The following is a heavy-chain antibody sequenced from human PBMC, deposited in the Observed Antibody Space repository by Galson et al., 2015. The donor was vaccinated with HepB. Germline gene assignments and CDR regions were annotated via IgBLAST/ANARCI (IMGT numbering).Heavy chain of an antibody. J-gene: IGHJ4*02. CDR3: ARSAKVGDFWGGHYRDKWYVDT. D-gene: IGHD3-3*01. V-gene: IGHV5-51*01. Sequence: QSGAEVKKPGQSLKISCQGSGDSFNTYWIGWVRQMPGKGLEWMGVIYPGDSDTRYSPSFQGQVAISADKSISTASLQWRSLKASDSAMYYCARSAKVGDFWGGHYRDKWYVDTWGQGTLVTVSS. CDR1: GDSFNTYW. CDR2: IYPGDSDT.